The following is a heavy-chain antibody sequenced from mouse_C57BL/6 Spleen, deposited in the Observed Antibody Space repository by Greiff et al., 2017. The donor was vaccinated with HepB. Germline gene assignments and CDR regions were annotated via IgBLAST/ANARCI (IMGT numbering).Heavy chain of an antibody. D-gene: IGHD4-1*01. Sequence: VQLQQSGAELVKPGASVKLSCKASGYTFTEYTIHWVKQRSGQGLEWIGWFYPGSGSIKYNEKFKDKATLTADKSSSTVYMELSRLTSEDSAVYFCARLEDPLLAGAAWFAYWGQGTLVTVSA. CDR2: FYPGSGSI. CDR3: ARLEDPLLAGAAWFAY. CDR1: GYTFTEYT. V-gene: IGHV1-62-2*01. J-gene: IGHJ3*01.